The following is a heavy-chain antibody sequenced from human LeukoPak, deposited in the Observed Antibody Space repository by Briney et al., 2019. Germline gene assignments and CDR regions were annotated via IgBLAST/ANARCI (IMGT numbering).Heavy chain of an antibody. CDR1: GGSISSSNW. V-gene: IGHV4-4*02. Sequence: SETLSLTCAVSGGSISSSNWWSWVRQPPGKGLEWIGEIYHSGSTNYNPSLKSRVTISVDKSKNQFSLKLSSVTAADTAVYYCARTTRQWLAGYYFDYWGQGTLVTVSS. CDR3: ARTTRQWLAGYYFDY. CDR2: IYHSGST. J-gene: IGHJ4*02. D-gene: IGHD6-19*01.